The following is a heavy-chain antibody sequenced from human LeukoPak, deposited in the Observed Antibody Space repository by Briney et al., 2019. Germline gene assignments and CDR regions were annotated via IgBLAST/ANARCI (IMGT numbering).Heavy chain of an antibody. V-gene: IGHV5-51*01. Sequence: GIIYPGDSDTRYSPSFQGQGTISADKSVSTAYLRWSSLKASDTAMYYCARLTMVVTHFQHWGQGTLVTVSS. D-gene: IGHD4-23*01. J-gene: IGHJ1*01. CDR2: IYPGDSDT. CDR3: ARLTMVVTHFQH.